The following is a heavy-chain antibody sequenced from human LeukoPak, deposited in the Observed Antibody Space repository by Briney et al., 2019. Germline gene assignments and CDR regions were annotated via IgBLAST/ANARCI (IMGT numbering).Heavy chain of an antibody. D-gene: IGHD2-15*01. Sequence: SETLSLTCAVYGGSFSGYYWSWIRQPPGKGLEWIGEINHSGSTNYNPSLKGRVTISVDTSKNQFSLKLSSVTAADTAVYYCARGYCSGGSCYSQFADYWGQGTLVTVSS. CDR2: INHSGST. CDR1: GGSFSGYY. CDR3: ARGYCSGGSCYSQFADY. V-gene: IGHV4-34*01. J-gene: IGHJ4*02.